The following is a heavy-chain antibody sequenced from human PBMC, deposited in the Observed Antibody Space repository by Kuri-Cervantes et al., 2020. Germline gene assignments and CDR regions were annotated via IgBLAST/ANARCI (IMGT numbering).Heavy chain of an antibody. Sequence: GESLKISCAASGFTFSSYSMNWVRQAPGKGLEWVSYISSSSSTICYADSVKGRFTISRDNAKNSLYLQMNSLRAEDTAVYYCATHLGGYYFDYWGQGTLVTVSS. CDR2: ISSSSSTI. D-gene: IGHD3-16*01. CDR1: GFTFSSYS. J-gene: IGHJ4*02. V-gene: IGHV3-48*04. CDR3: ATHLGGYYFDY.